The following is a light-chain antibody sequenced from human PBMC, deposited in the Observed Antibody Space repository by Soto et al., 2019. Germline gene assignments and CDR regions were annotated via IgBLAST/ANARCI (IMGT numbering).Light chain of an antibody. J-gene: IGKJ5*01. CDR2: GAL. Sequence: DIVLTQSPGTLSLSPGERATLSCRASQTVSSRFLAWYQQKPGQAPRLLIYGALSRATGIPDRFSGSGSGTDFTLTISRLEPEDFAVYYCQQCGSSSTFGQGTRLEIK. CDR3: QQCGSSST. V-gene: IGKV3-20*01. CDR1: QTVSSRF.